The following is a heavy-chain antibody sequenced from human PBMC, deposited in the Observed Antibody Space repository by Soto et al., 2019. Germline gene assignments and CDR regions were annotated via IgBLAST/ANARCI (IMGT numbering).Heavy chain of an antibody. CDR1: GFTFNTHW. Sequence: GGSLRLSCTASGFTFNTHWMHWVRQAPGKGLVWVSRIDDDGSTTTYADSVRGRFTISRDNAKNTLFLQMNSLRAEDTAVYYCARARGFITIFGVVREDFDYWGQGTLVTVSS. J-gene: IGHJ4*02. CDR3: ARARGFITIFGVVREDFDY. V-gene: IGHV3-74*03. D-gene: IGHD3-3*01. CDR2: IDDDGSTT.